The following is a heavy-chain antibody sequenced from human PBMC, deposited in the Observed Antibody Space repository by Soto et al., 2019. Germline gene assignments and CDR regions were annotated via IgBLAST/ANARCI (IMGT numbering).Heavy chain of an antibody. CDR2: IYYSGST. J-gene: IGHJ6*02. CDR3: ATRETRTGGPV. CDR1: GGSVSSGNYY. Sequence: SETLSLTCTVSGGSVSSGNYYLSWIRQPPGKGLEWIGSIYYSGSTYYNPSLKSRVTVSMDMSRNHLSLRLTSVTAADTAVYYCATRETRTGGPVWGPGTMVTVSS. V-gene: IGHV4-39*07. D-gene: IGHD2-8*02.